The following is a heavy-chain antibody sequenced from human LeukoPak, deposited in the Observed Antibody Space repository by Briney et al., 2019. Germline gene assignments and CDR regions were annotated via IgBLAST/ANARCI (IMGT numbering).Heavy chain of an antibody. V-gene: IGHV1-18*04. D-gene: IGHD4-17*01. Sequence: ASVKVSCKASGYTFTIYYMHWVRQAPGQGLEWMGWISAYNGNTNYAQKLQGRVTMTTDTSTSTAYMELRSLRSDDTAVYYCARDLGESYGDLRFDYWGPGTLVTVSS. CDR2: ISAYNGNT. J-gene: IGHJ4*02. CDR1: GYTFTIYY. CDR3: ARDLGESYGDLRFDY.